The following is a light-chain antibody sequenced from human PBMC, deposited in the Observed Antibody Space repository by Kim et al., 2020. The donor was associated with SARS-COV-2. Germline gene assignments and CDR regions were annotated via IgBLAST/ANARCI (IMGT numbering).Light chain of an antibody. J-gene: IGKJ1*01. Sequence: SASVGDRVTITCRASQSISYWLAWYQQKPGKAPNLLIYKASTLVSGVPSRFSGSGSGTEFTLTISSLQPEDFATYYCQQFNAYSATFGQGTKVEIK. V-gene: IGKV1-5*03. CDR1: QSISYW. CDR3: QQFNAYSAT. CDR2: KAS.